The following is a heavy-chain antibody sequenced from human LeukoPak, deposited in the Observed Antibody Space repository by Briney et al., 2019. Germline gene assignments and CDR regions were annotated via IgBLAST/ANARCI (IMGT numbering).Heavy chain of an antibody. J-gene: IGHJ4*02. CDR2: ISGSGGST. CDR1: GFTFRNYG. CDR3: AKGRAGIDY. D-gene: IGHD6-19*01. Sequence: PGGSLRLSCAASGFTFRNYGMHWVRQAPGKGLEWVSGISGSGGSTYYADSVKGRFTISRDNSKNTLYVQMNSLRAEDTAVYYCAKGRAGIDYWGQGTLVIVSS. V-gene: IGHV3-23*01.